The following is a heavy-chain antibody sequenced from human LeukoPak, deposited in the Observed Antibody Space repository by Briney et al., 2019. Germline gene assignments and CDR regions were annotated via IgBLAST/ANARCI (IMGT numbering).Heavy chain of an antibody. CDR1: GFTFSSYG. V-gene: IGHV3-23*01. D-gene: IGHD3-10*01. CDR3: AKDWGSYFASGSSYFDY. J-gene: IGHJ4*02. Sequence: GGSLRLSCAASGFTFSSYGMHWVRQAPEKGLEWVSAISGSGGSTYYADSVKGRFTISRDNSRNTLYLQMNSLRTEDTAFYYCAKDWGSYFASGSSYFDYWGQGTLVTVSS. CDR2: ISGSGGST.